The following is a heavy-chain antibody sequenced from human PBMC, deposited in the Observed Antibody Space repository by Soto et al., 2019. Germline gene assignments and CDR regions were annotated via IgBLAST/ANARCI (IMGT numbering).Heavy chain of an antibody. D-gene: IGHD2-21*01. J-gene: IGHJ6*02. V-gene: IGHV4-34*01. CDR2: INHSGST. CDR3: ARNIVVVGYYYGMDV. CDR1: GGSFSGYY. Sequence: SETLSLTCAVYGGSFSGYYWSWIRQPPGKGLEWIGEINHSGSTNYNPSLKSRVTISVDTSKNQFSLKLSSVTAADTAVYYCARNIVVVGYYYGMDVWGQGTTVTVSS.